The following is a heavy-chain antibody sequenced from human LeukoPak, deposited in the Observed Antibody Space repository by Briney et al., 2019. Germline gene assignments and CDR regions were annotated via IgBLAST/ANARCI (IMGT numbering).Heavy chain of an antibody. Sequence: GGSLRLSCAASGFTFSSYWMSWVRQAPGKGLEWVANIKQDGSEKYYVDSVKGRFTISRDNAKNSLYLQMNSLRAEDTAVYYCARDGYDSSGYRDYYFDYWGQGTPVTVSS. J-gene: IGHJ4*02. CDR2: IKQDGSEK. CDR1: GFTFSSYW. CDR3: ARDGYDSSGYRDYYFDY. D-gene: IGHD3-22*01. V-gene: IGHV3-7*01.